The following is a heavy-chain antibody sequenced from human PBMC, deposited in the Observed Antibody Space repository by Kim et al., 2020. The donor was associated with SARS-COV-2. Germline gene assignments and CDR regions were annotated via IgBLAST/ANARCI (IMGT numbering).Heavy chain of an antibody. Sequence: SETLSLTCAVQGGSFRDYYWTWIRQSPGKGLEWIGEISYGGNTNYNPSPGSRVTMSIDTSRNHFSLKMTSVTAADTAVYYCGGAYSLQFLDWTATTFDY. CDR2: ISYGGNT. CDR3: GGAYSLQFLDWTATTFDY. D-gene: IGHD3-3*01. V-gene: IGHV4-34*01. CDR1: GGSFRDYY. J-gene: IGHJ4*01.